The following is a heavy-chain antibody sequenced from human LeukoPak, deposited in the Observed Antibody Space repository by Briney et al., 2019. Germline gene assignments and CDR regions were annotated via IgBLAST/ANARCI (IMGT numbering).Heavy chain of an antibody. CDR3: ARHGGLGYCSGGSCYVGY. CDR1: GGSISSYY. Sequence: SETLSLTCTVSGGSISSYYWSWIRQPPGEGLEWIGYIYYSGSTNYNPSLKSRVTISVDTSKNQFSLKLSSVTAADTAVYYCARHGGLGYCSGGSCYVGYWGQGTLVTVSS. V-gene: IGHV4-59*08. CDR2: IYYSGST. J-gene: IGHJ4*02. D-gene: IGHD2-15*01.